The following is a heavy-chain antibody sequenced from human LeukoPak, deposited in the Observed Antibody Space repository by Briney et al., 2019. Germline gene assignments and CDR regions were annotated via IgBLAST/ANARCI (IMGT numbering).Heavy chain of an antibody. D-gene: IGHD2-2*01. CDR3: ARVAYQLHHPNFDY. J-gene: IGHJ4*02. Sequence: ASVKVSCKASGYTFTGYYVHWVRQAPGQGLEWMGWINPNSGGTNFAQKFQGRVTMTRDTSISTAYMELSRLRSDDTAVYYCARVAYQLHHPNFDYWGQGTLVTVSS. CDR2: INPNSGGT. V-gene: IGHV1-2*02. CDR1: GYTFTGYY.